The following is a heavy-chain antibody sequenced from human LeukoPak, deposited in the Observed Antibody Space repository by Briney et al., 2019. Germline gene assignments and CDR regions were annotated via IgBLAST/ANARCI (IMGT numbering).Heavy chain of an antibody. V-gene: IGHV1-69*06. CDR2: IIPIFGTA. J-gene: IGHJ5*02. CDR1: GGTFSSYA. D-gene: IGHD1-26*01. Sequence: SVKVSCKASGGTFSSYAISWVRQAPGPGLELMGRIIPIFGTANYAQKFQGRVTITADKSTSTAYMELSSLRSEDTAVCYCATIVGATNEGFDPWGQGTLVTVSS. CDR3: ATIVGATNEGFDP.